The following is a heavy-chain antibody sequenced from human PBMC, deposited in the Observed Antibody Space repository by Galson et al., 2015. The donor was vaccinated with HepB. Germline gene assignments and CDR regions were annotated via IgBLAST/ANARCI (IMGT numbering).Heavy chain of an antibody. Sequence: QSGAEVKKPGESLKISCKGSGYSFSDHWIGWVRQMPGKGLEWMGIIYPGDSDTRYSPSFQGQVTISADKSISTAYLQWSSLKASDTAMYYCARQILSDYGFGELGRERWFDPWGQGTLVTVSS. CDR3: ARQILSDYGFGELGRERWFDP. J-gene: IGHJ5*02. CDR2: IYPGDSDT. CDR1: GYSFSDHW. V-gene: IGHV5-51*01. D-gene: IGHD3-10*01.